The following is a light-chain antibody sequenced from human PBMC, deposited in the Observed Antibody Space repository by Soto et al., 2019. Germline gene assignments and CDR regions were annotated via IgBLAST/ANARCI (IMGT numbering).Light chain of an antibody. J-gene: IGKJ5*01. CDR3: QQGGNWPLT. Sequence: EIVLTQSPATLSLTPGERATVSCRASQSVSSHLAWYQQKRGQAPRLLIDDASSKASGIPARFSGSGSGTDFTLTVSSLEPEDFAVYYCQQGGNWPLTFGQGTRLE. CDR1: QSVSSH. CDR2: DAS. V-gene: IGKV3-11*01.